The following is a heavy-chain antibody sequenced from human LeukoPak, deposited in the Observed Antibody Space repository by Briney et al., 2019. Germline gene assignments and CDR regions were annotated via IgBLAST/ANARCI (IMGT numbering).Heavy chain of an antibody. CDR1: GFTFSSYS. Sequence: SGGSLRLSCAASGFTFSSYSMNWVRQAPGKGLEWVSSISSSSSYIYYADSVKGRFTISRDNAKNSLYLQMNSLRAEDTAVYYCANRPLAAAGFDYWGQGTLVTVSS. D-gene: IGHD2-15*01. CDR2: ISSSSSYI. CDR3: ANRPLAAAGFDY. V-gene: IGHV3-21*01. J-gene: IGHJ4*02.